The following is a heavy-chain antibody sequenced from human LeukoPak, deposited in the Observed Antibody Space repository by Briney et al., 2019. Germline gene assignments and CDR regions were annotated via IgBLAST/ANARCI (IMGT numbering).Heavy chain of an antibody. CDR3: AGAIQRYCSSTSCYYDAFDI. CDR2: IYYRGST. Sequence: SETLSLTXTVSGGSISSYYWSWIRQPPGKGLEWIGYIYYRGSTNYNPSLKSRVTISVDTSKNQFSLKLSSVTAADTAVYYCAGAIQRYCSSTSCYYDAFDIWGQGTMVTVSS. CDR1: GGSISSYY. V-gene: IGHV4-59*01. J-gene: IGHJ3*02. D-gene: IGHD2-2*01.